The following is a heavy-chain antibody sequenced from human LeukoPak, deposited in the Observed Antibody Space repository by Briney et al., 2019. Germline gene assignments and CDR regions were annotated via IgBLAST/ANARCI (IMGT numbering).Heavy chain of an antibody. V-gene: IGHV3-48*04. CDR1: GFTFSLYG. J-gene: IGHJ3*02. CDR3: ARGGGVSRYSGSYDAFDI. Sequence: GGSLRLSCAASGFTFSLYGMNWLRQAPGKGLEWVSYISEDTTIIHYADSVKGRFTISRDNAKNSLYLQMNSLRAEDTAVYYCARGGGVSRYSGSYDAFDIWGQGTMVTVSS. CDR2: ISEDTTII. D-gene: IGHD1-26*01.